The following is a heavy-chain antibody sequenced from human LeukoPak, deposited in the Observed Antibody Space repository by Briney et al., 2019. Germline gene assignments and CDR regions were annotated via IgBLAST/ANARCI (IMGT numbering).Heavy chain of an antibody. Sequence: GGSLRLSCAASEFTFSNFAMTWVRQAPGKGLEWVSSINRSGGDTYYADSVKGRFTISRDNSKNTLFLQMSSLRGEDTATYYCAKERAVTGPYFFDNWGQGTLDTVSS. CDR1: EFTFSNFA. D-gene: IGHD6-19*01. J-gene: IGHJ4*02. CDR2: INRSGGDT. CDR3: AKERAVTGPYFFDN. V-gene: IGHV3-23*01.